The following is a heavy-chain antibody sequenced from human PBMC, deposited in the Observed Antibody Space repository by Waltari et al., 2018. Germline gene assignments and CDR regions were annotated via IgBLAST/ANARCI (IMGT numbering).Heavy chain of an antibody. Sequence: QVQLVESGGGVVQPGTSLRLSCAASGFTFSRYRMLWVRQAPGKGLEWVAVIWYDGSNKYYADSVKGRFTISRDNSKNTLYLQMNSLRAEDTAVYYCARETSGWSHYYGMDVWGQGTTVTVSS. J-gene: IGHJ6*02. CDR3: ARETSGWSHYYGMDV. V-gene: IGHV3-33*01. CDR2: IWYDGSNK. D-gene: IGHD6-19*01. CDR1: GFTFSRYR.